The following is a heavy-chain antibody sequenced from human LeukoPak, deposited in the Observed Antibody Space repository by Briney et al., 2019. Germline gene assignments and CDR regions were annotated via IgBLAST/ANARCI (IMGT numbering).Heavy chain of an antibody. Sequence: SETLSLTCTVSGGSISSSSYYWGWIRQPPGKGLEWIGSIYYSGSTYYNPSLKSRVTISVDTSKNQFSLKLSSVTAADTAVYYCARLKVGGRTVLWFGEHNWFDPWGQGTLVTVSS. CDR2: IYYSGST. CDR1: GGSISSSSYY. CDR3: ARLKVGGRTVLWFGEHNWFDP. V-gene: IGHV4-39*01. D-gene: IGHD3-10*01. J-gene: IGHJ5*02.